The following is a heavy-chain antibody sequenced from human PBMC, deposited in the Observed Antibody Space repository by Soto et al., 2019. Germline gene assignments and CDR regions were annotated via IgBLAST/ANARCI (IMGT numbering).Heavy chain of an antibody. CDR3: ARVFGSSWLYYYYGMDV. V-gene: IGHV4-30-4*01. CDR2: IYYSGST. CDR1: GGSISSGDYY. Sequence: TLSLTCTVSGGSISSGDYYWSWIRQPPGKGLEWTGYIYYSGSTYYNPSLKSRVTISVDTSKNQFSLKLSSVTAADTAVYYCARVFGSSWLYYYYGMDVWGQGTTVTVSS. D-gene: IGHD6-13*01. J-gene: IGHJ6*02.